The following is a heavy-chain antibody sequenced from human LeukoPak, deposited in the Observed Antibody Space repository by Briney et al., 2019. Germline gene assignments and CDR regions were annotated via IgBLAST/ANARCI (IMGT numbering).Heavy chain of an antibody. CDR2: IIPILGIA. J-gene: IGHJ3*02. D-gene: IGHD3-22*01. CDR3: AREAYYYDSSGYYNDAFDI. Sequence: GASVKVSCKASGGTFSSYAISWVRQAPGQGLEWMGRIIPILGIANYAQKFQGRVTMTRDTSTSTVYMELSSLRSEDTAVYYCAREAYYYDSSGYYNDAFDIWGQGTMVTVSS. CDR1: GGTFSSYA. V-gene: IGHV1-69*04.